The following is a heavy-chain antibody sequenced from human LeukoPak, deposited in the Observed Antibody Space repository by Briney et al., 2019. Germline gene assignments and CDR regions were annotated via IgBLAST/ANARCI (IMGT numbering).Heavy chain of an antibody. Sequence: SETLSLTCTVSGGSISSVSSYGGGIRHPAGRGLDGIGRIYTSGSTNYNPSLKSRVTISVDTSKNQFSLKLSSVTAADTAVYYCARTGDYGETFDIWGQGTMVTVSS. CDR1: GGSISSVSSY. D-gene: IGHD4-17*01. CDR2: IYTSGST. V-gene: IGHV4-61*02. CDR3: ARTGDYGETFDI. J-gene: IGHJ3*02.